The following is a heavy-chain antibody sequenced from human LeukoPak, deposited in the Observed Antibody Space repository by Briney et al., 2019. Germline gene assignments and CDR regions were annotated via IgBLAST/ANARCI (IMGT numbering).Heavy chain of an antibody. CDR3: ARSIPYGTTWYGRSDY. D-gene: IGHD6-13*01. CDR2: IKPDGTTK. CDR1: GFPFSSYS. V-gene: IGHV3-7*03. Sequence: GGSLRLSCAASGFPFSSYSMTWVRQAPGKGLEWVANIKPDGTTKFYVDSVKGRFTISRDSALNSLYLQMNSLRAEDTAIYYCARSIPYGTTWYGRSDYWGQGTLVTVSS. J-gene: IGHJ4*02.